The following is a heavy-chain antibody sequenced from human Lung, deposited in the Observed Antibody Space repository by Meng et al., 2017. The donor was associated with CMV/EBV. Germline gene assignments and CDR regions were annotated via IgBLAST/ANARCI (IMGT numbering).Heavy chain of an antibody. CDR1: GYSFTSYW. J-gene: IGHJ5*02. D-gene: IGHD2-15*01. V-gene: IGHV5-51*01. CDR2: IYPGDSDT. CDR3: ARVGYCSGGSCSPFDP. Sequence: EXXKISXKGSGYSFTSYWIGWVRQMPGKGLEWMGIIYPGDSDTRYSPSFQGQVTISADKSISTAYLQWSSLKASDTAMYYCARVGYCSGGSCSPFDPWGQGXLVTVSS.